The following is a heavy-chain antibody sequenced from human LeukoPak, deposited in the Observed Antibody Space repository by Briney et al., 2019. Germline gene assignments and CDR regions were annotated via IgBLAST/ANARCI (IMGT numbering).Heavy chain of an antibody. D-gene: IGHD2-2*02. CDR2: ISYDGSNK. V-gene: IGHV3-30*18. Sequence: GGSLRLSCAASGFTFSNYGMHWVRQAPGKGLEWVAVISYDGSNKYYADSVKGRFTISRDNSKNTLYLQMNSLRAEDTAVYYCAKDLRYCSSTSCYTGYYYYGMDVWGQGTTVTVSS. CDR1: GFTFSNYG. J-gene: IGHJ6*02. CDR3: AKDLRYCSSTSCYTGYYYYGMDV.